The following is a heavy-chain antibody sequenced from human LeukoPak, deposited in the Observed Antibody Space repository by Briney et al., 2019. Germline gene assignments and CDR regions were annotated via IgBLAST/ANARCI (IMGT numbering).Heavy chain of an antibody. D-gene: IGHD6-19*01. CDR2: ISYDGSSK. CDR3: ARDVGYSSGWSYYYYGMDV. J-gene: IGHJ6*02. V-gene: IGHV3-30-3*01. CDR1: GFTFSSYA. Sequence: GGSLRLSCAASGFTFSSYAMHWVRQAPGKGLEWVAVISYDGSSKYYADSVKGRFTISRDNSKNTLYLQMNSLRAEDTVVYYCARDVGYSSGWSYYYYGMDVWGQGTTVTVSS.